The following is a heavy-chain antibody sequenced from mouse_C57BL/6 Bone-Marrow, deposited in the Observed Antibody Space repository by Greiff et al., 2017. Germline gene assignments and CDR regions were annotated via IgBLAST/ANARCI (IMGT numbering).Heavy chain of an antibody. J-gene: IGHJ2*01. CDR3: ANTYYGSPHFDY. CDR1: GYAFSSSW. V-gene: IGHV1-82*01. CDR2: IYPGDGDT. Sequence: LVESGPELVKPGASVKISCKASGYAFSSSWMNWVKQRPGKGLEWIGRIYPGDGDTNYNGKFKGKATLTADKSSSTAYMQLSSLTSEDSAVYFCANTYYGSPHFDYWGQGTTLTVSS. D-gene: IGHD1-1*01.